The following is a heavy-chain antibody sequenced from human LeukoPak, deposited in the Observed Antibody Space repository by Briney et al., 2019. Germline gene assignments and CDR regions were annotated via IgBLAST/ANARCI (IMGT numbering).Heavy chain of an antibody. V-gene: IGHV5-51*01. CDR3: ARRSYCGGDCYSDY. CDR1: GYSFTSYW. J-gene: IGHJ4*02. CDR2: IYPGDSDT. D-gene: IGHD2-21*01. Sequence: GESLKISCKGSGYSFTSYWIGWVRQMPGKGLEWMGIIYPGDSDTRYSPSFQGQVTISADKSINTAYLHWSSLKASDTAMYYCARRSYCGGDCYSDYWGQGTLVIVSS.